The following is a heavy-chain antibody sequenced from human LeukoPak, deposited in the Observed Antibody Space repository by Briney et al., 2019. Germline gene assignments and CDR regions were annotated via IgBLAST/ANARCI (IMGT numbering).Heavy chain of an antibody. CDR2: IKQDGSEK. Sequence: GGSLRLSCAASGFTFSTYWMTWVRQAPGKGLEWVANIKQDGSEKYYVDSVKGRFTISRDNAKNSLYLQMNSLRAEDTAVYYCARDLYRIVVVPHYFDYWGQGTLVTVSS. CDR3: ARDLYRIVVVPHYFDY. D-gene: IGHD3-22*01. V-gene: IGHV3-7*01. J-gene: IGHJ4*02. CDR1: GFTFSTYW.